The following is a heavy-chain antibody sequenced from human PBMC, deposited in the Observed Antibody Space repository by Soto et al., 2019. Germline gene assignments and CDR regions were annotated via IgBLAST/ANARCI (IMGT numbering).Heavy chain of an antibody. J-gene: IGHJ3*02. CDR3: ARVDTAMVQDAFDI. D-gene: IGHD5-18*01. CDR2: IYYSGST. V-gene: IGHV4-61*01. Sequence: QVQLQESGPGLVKPSETLSLTCTVSGGSVSSGSYYWSWIRQPPGKGLEWIGYIYYSGSTNYNPSLKGRVTISVDTSKNQFSLKLSSVTAADTAVYYCARVDTAMVQDAFDIWGQGTMVTVSS. CDR1: GGSVSSGSYY.